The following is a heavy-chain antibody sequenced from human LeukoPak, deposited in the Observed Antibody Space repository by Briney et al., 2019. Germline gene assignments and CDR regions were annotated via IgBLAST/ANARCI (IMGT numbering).Heavy chain of an antibody. CDR2: IRNKAYGGTT. V-gene: IGHV3-49*04. CDR1: GFTFGDYA. CDR3: TRDWFGVAIDY. D-gene: IGHD3-10*01. J-gene: IGHJ4*02. Sequence: GGSLRLSCTASGFTFGDYAMSWVRQAPGKGLEWVGFIRNKAYGGTTEYAASVKGRFTISRDDSKSIAYLQVNSLKTEDTAVYYCTRDWFGVAIDYWGQGTLVTVS.